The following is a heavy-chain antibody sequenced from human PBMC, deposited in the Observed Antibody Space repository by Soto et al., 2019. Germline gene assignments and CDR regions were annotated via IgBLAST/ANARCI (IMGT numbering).Heavy chain of an antibody. CDR3: ARDGTFGHYGDASRYYLDY. D-gene: IGHD4-17*01. Sequence: EAQLVESGGGLVRPGESLRLSCAASEFSFSSFPMNWVRQAPGRGLEWVAYISSLGNTINYADSLRGRFSISRDNNKNILYLQMDSLRAEDTAVYSCARDGTFGHYGDASRYYLDYWGQGTLVTVSS. CDR1: EFSFSSFP. CDR2: ISSLGNTI. V-gene: IGHV3-48*03. J-gene: IGHJ4*02.